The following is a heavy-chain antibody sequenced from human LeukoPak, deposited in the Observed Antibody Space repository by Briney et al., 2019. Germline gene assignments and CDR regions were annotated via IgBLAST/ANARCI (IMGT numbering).Heavy chain of an antibody. CDR1: GGSISSYY. V-gene: IGHV4-4*07. Sequence: SETLSLTCTVSGGSISSYYWSWIRQPAGKGLEWIGRIYTSGSTNYNPSLKSRVTMSVDTSKNQFSLKLSSVTAADTAVYYCARGSGYSGSYEFDYCGQGTLVTVSS. CDR2: IYTSGST. J-gene: IGHJ4*02. CDR3: ARGSGYSGSYEFDY. D-gene: IGHD1-26*01.